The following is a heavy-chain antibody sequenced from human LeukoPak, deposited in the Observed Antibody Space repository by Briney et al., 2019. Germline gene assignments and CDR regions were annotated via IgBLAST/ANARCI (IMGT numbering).Heavy chain of an antibody. J-gene: IGHJ6*02. V-gene: IGHV3-7*01. D-gene: IGHD3-3*01. CDR2: IKQDGSEK. CDR3: ARDRGWYDFWSGYPFGYYYYYGMDV. CDR1: GFTFSSYW. Sequence: PGGSLRLSCAASGFTFSSYWMSWVRQAPGKGLEWVANIKQDGSEKYYVDSVKGRFTISRDNAKNSLYLQMNSLRAEDTAVYYYARDRGWYDFWSGYPFGYYYYYGMDVWGQGTTVTVSS.